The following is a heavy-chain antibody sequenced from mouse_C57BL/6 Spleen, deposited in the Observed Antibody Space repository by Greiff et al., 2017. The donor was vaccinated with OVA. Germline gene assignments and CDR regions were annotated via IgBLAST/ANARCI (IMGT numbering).Heavy chain of an antibody. CDR1: RFSLTSYG. V-gene: IGHV2-6-1*01. J-gene: IGHJ4*01. CDR3: ARHRYDYYAMDY. CDR2: IWSDGST. Sequence: VKLMESGPGLVAPSQSLSITCTVSRFSLTSYGVHWVRQPPGKGLEWLVVIWSDGSTTYNSALKSRLSISKDNSKSQVFLKMNSLQTDDTAMYYCARHRYDYYAMDYWGQGTSVTVSS.